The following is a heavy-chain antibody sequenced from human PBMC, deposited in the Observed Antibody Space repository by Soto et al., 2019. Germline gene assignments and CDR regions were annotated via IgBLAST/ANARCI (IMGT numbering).Heavy chain of an antibody. V-gene: IGHV3-23*01. CDR3: AKDPTFRGLVVPAAIDY. CDR2: ISGSGGST. D-gene: IGHD2-2*01. J-gene: IGHJ4*02. CDR1: GFTFSSYA. Sequence: EVQLLESGGGLVQPGGSLRLSCAASGFTFSSYAMSWVRQAPGKGLEWVSAISGSGGSTYYADSVKGRFTISRDNSQNTLYLQMNSLRAEDTAVYYCAKDPTFRGLVVPAAIDYWGQGTLVTVSS.